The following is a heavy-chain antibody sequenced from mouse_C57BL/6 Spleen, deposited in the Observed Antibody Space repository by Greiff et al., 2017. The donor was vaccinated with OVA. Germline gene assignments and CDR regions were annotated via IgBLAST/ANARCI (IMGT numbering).Heavy chain of an antibody. Sequence: VQLQQPGAELVKPGASVKLSCTASGYTFTSYWMHWVSQTPGRGLEWVGRIGPNSGGTKYNEKFKSRVTLTVDKPTSTVYMQLSSLTSEDSAVYYCARGTTVVGDYWGKGPTLTVAS. CDR1: GYTFTSYW. V-gene: IGHV1-72*01. D-gene: IGHD1-1*01. CDR2: IGPNSGGT. CDR3: ARGTTVVGDY. J-gene: IGHJ2*01.